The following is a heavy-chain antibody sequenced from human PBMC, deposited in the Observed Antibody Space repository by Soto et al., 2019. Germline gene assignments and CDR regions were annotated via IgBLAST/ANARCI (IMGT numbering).Heavy chain of an antibody. D-gene: IGHD3-16*01. CDR2: IEGDGSEK. J-gene: IGHJ4*02. CDR1: GFSFSTFS. Sequence: EVQLVESGGGLVQPGGSLRVSCAASGFSFSTFSMTWVRQAPGKGLEWVANIEGDGSEKTYEDSVKGRFTISRDNAKNSLYLEMNSLSAEDTAVYYCARLSAHGREYYLDYWGQGTLVTVSS. V-gene: IGHV3-7*03. CDR3: ARLSAHGREYYLDY.